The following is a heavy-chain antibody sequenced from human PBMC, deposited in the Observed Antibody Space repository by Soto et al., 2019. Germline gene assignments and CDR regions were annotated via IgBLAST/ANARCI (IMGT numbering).Heavy chain of an antibody. D-gene: IGHD6-13*01. CDR2: ISSSGSTI. V-gene: IGHV3-11*01. CDR3: ARSLAAAGTFYGMAV. Sequence: QVQLVESGGGLVKPGGSLRLSCAASGFTFSDYYMSWIRQAPGKGLEWVSYISSSGSTIYYPDSVKGRFTISRENAQNPLYLQMNSLRAEDTAVYYCARSLAAAGTFYGMAVWGQGTTVTVSS. CDR1: GFTFSDYY. J-gene: IGHJ6*02.